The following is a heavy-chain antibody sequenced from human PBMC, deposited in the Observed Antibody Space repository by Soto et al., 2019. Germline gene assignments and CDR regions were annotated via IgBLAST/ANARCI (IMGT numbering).Heavy chain of an antibody. CDR1: GYTFTSYG. J-gene: IGHJ5*02. CDR2: ISAYNGKT. V-gene: IGHV1-18*01. CDR3: ARARLAVAGNFRFDP. Sequence: ASVKVSCKASGYTFTSYGIGWVRQAPGQGLEWMGWISAYNGKTNYAQKLQGRVTMTTDTSTGTAYMELMSLRSHDTTVYYCARARLAVAGNFRFDPCGQLTLVTVCS. D-gene: IGHD6-19*01.